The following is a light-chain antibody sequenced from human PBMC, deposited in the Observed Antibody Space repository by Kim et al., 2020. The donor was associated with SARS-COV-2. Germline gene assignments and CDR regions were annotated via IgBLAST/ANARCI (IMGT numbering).Light chain of an antibody. V-gene: IGLV3-19*01. CDR1: SLRSYY. J-gene: IGLJ2*01. CDR3: SSRDSNGYVL. Sequence: VALGQTVRITCQGDSLRSYYASWYQQKPGQAPIVVISGKNNRPSGIPDRFSGSSSGNTASLTITGAQAEDEADYCCSSRDSNGYVLFGGGTKLTVL. CDR2: GKN.